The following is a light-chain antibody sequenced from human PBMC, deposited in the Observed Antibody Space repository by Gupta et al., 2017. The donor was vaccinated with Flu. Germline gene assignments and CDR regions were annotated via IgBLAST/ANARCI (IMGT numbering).Light chain of an antibody. CDR3: QQYCSSPRT. V-gene: IGKV3-20*01. Sequence: EIVLTQSPGTLSLSPGERATLSCMASQSVSSSYLAWYQQKPGQAPRLLIYGASSRATGIPDRFSGSGSGTDFTLTISRLELEDFAVYYCQQYCSSPRTFGQGTKMEIK. CDR1: QSVSSSY. J-gene: IGKJ2*01. CDR2: GAS.